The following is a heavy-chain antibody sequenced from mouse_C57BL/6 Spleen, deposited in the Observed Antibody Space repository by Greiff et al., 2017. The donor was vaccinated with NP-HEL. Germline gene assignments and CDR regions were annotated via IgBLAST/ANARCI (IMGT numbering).Heavy chain of an antibody. Sequence: VQLVESGPELVKPGASVKISCKASGYAFSSSWMNWVKQRPGKGLEWIGRIYPGDGDTNYNGKFKGKATLTADKSSSTAYMQLSSLTSEDSAVYFCARESYDYENFDVWGTGTTVTVSS. CDR3: ARESYDYENFDV. J-gene: IGHJ1*03. V-gene: IGHV1-82*01. CDR2: IYPGDGDT. CDR1: GYAFSSSW. D-gene: IGHD2-4*01.